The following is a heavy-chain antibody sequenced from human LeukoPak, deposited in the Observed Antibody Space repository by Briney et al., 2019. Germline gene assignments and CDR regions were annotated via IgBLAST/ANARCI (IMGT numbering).Heavy chain of an antibody. J-gene: IGHJ4*02. CDR3: ASGPYPAAGTDHQFDY. V-gene: IGHV4-59*01. CDR2: IFYSGST. D-gene: IGHD6-13*01. CDR1: GASISSYY. Sequence: SETLSLTCTVSGASISSYYWSWIRQPPGKGLEWIGCIFYSGSTLYNPSLQSRVTISVDTSKNQISLKLTSVTAADTAVYYCASGPYPAAGTDHQFDYWGQGTLVTVSS.